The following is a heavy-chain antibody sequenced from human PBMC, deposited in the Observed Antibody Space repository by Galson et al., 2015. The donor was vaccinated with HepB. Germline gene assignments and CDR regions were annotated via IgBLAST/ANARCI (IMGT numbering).Heavy chain of an antibody. CDR1: GYTFISYG. CDR2: ISGYNGNT. V-gene: IGHV1-18*04. CDR3: ASIAVAGSIYGMDV. J-gene: IGHJ6*02. D-gene: IGHD6-19*01. Sequence: SVKVSCKASGYTFISYGISWVRQAPGQGLEWMGWISGYNGNTNYAQNFQGRVTMTTDTSTSTAYMELGSLRSDDTAVYYCASIAVAGSIYGMDVWGQGTTVTVSS.